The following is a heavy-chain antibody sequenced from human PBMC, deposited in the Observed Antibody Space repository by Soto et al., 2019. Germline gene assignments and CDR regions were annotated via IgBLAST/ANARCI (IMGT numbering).Heavy chain of an antibody. CDR3: ARDLASGYSYGFFDY. Sequence: GGSLRLSCAASGFTFSSYGMHWVRQAPGKGLEWVAVIWYDGSNKYYADSVKGRFTISRDNSKNTLYLQMNSLRAEDTAVYYCARDLASGYSYGFFDYWGQGTLVTVSS. CDR2: IWYDGSNK. D-gene: IGHD5-18*01. J-gene: IGHJ4*02. CDR1: GFTFSSYG. V-gene: IGHV3-33*01.